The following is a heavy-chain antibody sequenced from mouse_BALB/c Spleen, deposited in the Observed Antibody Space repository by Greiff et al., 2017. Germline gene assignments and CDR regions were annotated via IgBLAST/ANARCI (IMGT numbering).Heavy chain of an antibody. Sequence: QVQLKQSGPGLVAPSQSLSITCTVSGFSLTSYGVHWVRQPPGKGLEWLGVIWAGGSTNYNSALMSRLSISKDNSKSQVFLKMNSLQTDDAAMYYCARGDYYGSRIWYFDVWGAGTTVTVSS. V-gene: IGHV2-9*02. D-gene: IGHD1-1*01. CDR2: IWAGGST. CDR1: GFSLTSYG. J-gene: IGHJ1*01. CDR3: ARGDYYGSRIWYFDV.